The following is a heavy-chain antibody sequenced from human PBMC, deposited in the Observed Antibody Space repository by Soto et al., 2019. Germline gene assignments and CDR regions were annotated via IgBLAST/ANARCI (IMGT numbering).Heavy chain of an antibody. CDR3: ARRSSADSYGYDFYY. CDR2: IYWDDDK. V-gene: IGHV2-5*02. D-gene: IGHD5-18*01. Sequence: QITLKESGPALVKPTQTLTLTCTVSGFSLSTSGVGLAWIRQPPGKALEWLALIYWDDDKRYRPSLRSRLTITKDTAKNQVVLIMSNMDPADTGTYYCARRSSADSYGYDFYYWGPGMPVPVST. CDR1: GFSLSTSGVG. J-gene: IGHJ4*02.